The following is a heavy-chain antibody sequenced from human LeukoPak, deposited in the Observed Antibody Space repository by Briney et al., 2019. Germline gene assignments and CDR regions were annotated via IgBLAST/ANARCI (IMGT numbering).Heavy chain of an antibody. V-gene: IGHV4-4*07. CDR2: IHTTGNT. D-gene: IGHD3-22*01. CDR3: ARDRDYYDTSGYWGVFDY. J-gene: IGHJ4*02. CDR1: GGSISNCY. Sequence: SETLSLTCTVSGGSISNCYWSWIRQPAGKGPEWIGRIHTTGNTNYNPALKSRVTMSVDTSKNQFSLKLTSVTAADTAVYFCARDRDYYDTSGYWGVFDYWGQGTLVTVSS.